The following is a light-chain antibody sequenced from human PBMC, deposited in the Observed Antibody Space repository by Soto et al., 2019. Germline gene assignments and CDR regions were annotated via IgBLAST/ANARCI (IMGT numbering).Light chain of an antibody. CDR2: SNN. J-gene: IGLJ2*01. V-gene: IGLV1-44*01. CDR1: SSNIGTNS. CDR3: TAWDDNLSLVV. Sequence: QSVLTQPPSASGTPGQRVTISCSGSSSNIGTNSVNWYQQLPETAPKLLIYSNNQRPSGVPDRFSGSKSGTSASLAISGLQSEDEADCYCTAWDDNLSLVVFGGGTKLTVL.